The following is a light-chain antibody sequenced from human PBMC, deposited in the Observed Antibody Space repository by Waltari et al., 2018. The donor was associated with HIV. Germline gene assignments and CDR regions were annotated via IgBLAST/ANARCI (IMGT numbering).Light chain of an antibody. CDR2: QDT. J-gene: IGLJ2*01. V-gene: IGLV3-1*01. CDR3: QSCDTNTAQVV. CDR1: KLGDTY. Sequence: SFDLTQPPSVSVSTGQTATITCSGEKLGDTYTSWYQQKPGHSPVMVIFQDTRRPSWIPVRFSGSYSGDTATLTIRGTQTLDESDYYCQSCDTNTAQVVFGGGTKLTVL.